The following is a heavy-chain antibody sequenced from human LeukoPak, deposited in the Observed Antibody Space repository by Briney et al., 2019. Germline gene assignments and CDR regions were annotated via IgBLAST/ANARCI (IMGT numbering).Heavy chain of an antibody. Sequence: GGSLRLSCAASGFTFSSYSMNWVRQAPGKGLEWVSSISSSSIYIYYADSVKGRFTISRDNAKKSVHLQMNSLRAEDTAVYYCTRVRDGYNDAYDIWGQGTMVTVSS. J-gene: IGHJ3*02. CDR1: GFTFSSYS. CDR2: ISSSSIYI. V-gene: IGHV3-21*04. CDR3: TRVRDGYNDAYDI. D-gene: IGHD5-24*01.